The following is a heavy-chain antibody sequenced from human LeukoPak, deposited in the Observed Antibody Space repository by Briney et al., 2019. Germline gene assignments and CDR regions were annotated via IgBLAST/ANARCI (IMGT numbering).Heavy chain of an antibody. J-gene: IGHJ6*03. CDR2: ISSSGSTI. V-gene: IGHV3-48*03. CDR3: AKDYQWLRGYYYYYYMDV. CDR1: GFTFSSYE. Sequence: SGGSLRLSCAASGFTFSSYEMNWVRQAPGKGLEWVSYISSSGSTIYYADSVKGRFTISRDNAKNSLYLQMNSLRAEDTAVYYCAKDYQWLRGYYYYYYMDVWGKGTTVTISS. D-gene: IGHD5-12*01.